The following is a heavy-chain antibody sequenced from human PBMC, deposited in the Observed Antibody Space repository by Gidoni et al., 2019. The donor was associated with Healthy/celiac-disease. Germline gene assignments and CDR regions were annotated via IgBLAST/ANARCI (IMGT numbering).Heavy chain of an antibody. V-gene: IGHV3-23*01. CDR3: AKRGSCSSTSCYTVYYYYYGMDV. CDR2: ISGSGGST. D-gene: IGHD2-2*02. Sequence: EVQLLVSGGGLVQPGGSLRLSCSASGFTFSSYAMSWFRQAPGTGREWVSAISGSGGSTYDADSVKGRFSISRDNSKNTLYLQMNSLRAEDTAVYYCAKRGSCSSTSCYTVYYYYYGMDVWGQGTTVTVSS. CDR1: GFTFSSYA. J-gene: IGHJ6*02.